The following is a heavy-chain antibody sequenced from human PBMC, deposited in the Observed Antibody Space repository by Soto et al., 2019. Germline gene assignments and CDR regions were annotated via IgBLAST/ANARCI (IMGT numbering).Heavy chain of an antibody. D-gene: IGHD1-1*01. V-gene: IGHV1-18*01. J-gene: IGHJ6*02. CDR1: GYTFTSYG. CDR2: ISAYNGNT. Sequence: QVQLVQSGAEVKKPGASVKVSCKASGYTFTSYGISWVRQAPGQGLEWMGWISAYNGNTNYAQKLQGRVTMTTDTSTSTAYIELRSLRSDDTAVYYCARQATTTGYYYYYSMDVWGQGTTVTVSS. CDR3: ARQATTTGYYYYYSMDV.